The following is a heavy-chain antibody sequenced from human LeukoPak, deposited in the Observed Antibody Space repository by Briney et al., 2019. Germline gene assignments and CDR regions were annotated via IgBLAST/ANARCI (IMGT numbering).Heavy chain of an antibody. J-gene: IGHJ3*02. CDR1: GGTFSSYA. Sequence: SVKVSCKASGGTFSSYAISWVRQAPGQGLEWMGRIIPILGIANYAQKFQGRVTITADKSTSTAYMELSSLRSEDTAVYYCAAVGKGDAFDIWGQGTMVTVSS. CDR2: IIPILGIA. V-gene: IGHV1-69*04. D-gene: IGHD6-19*01. CDR3: AAVGKGDAFDI.